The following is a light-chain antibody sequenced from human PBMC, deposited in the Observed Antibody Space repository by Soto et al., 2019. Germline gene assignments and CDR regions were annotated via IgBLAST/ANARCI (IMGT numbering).Light chain of an antibody. J-gene: IGKJ4*01. V-gene: IGKV3-20*01. CDR1: QSVSSSY. CDR3: QQYGSSPT. CDR2: GAS. Sequence: EIVLTQSPGTVSLSPGERATLSCRASQSVSSSYLGWYQQKPGQAPRLLIYGASSRATGIPDRFSGSGSGTDFTLTISRLEPEDSAVYYCQQYGSSPTFGGGTKVEIK.